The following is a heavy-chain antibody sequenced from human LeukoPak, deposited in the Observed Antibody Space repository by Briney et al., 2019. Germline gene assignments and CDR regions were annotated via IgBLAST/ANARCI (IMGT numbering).Heavy chain of an antibody. Sequence: PGGSLRLSCAASGFTSSNYAMSWVRQAPGKGLEWVSVIGGRGEDIHYAESVEGRFTISRDNSKNTLYLQMNSLRADDTALYYCAKYARTIAVAGFDSWGQGTLVTVSS. J-gene: IGHJ4*02. CDR3: AKYARTIAVAGFDS. CDR2: IGGRGEDI. CDR1: GFTSSNYA. V-gene: IGHV3-23*01. D-gene: IGHD6-19*01.